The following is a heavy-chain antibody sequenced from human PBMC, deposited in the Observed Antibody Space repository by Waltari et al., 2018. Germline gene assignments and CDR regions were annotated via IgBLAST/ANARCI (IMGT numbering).Heavy chain of an antibody. CDR2: PIPIVGTP. J-gene: IGHJ5*02. CDR1: GGSFGRYA. D-gene: IGHD1-1*01. CDR3: ARRQLGGPLDP. V-gene: IGHV1-69*12. Sequence: QVHLVQSGAEVKKPGSSVKVSCKASGGSFGRYAISWVRLAPGQGFGWMGGPIPIVGTPKYAQNFQDRVTITADESTSTVYLELSSLKSEDTALYYCARRQLGGPLDPWGQGTLVTVSS.